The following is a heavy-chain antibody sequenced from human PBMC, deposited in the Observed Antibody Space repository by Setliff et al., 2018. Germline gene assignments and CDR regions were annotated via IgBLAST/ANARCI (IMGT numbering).Heavy chain of an antibody. CDR3: ARGRNVAARLLDF. D-gene: IGHD6-6*01. CDR1: GGSFSSGGYY. CDR2: IYYSGSTS. V-gene: IGHV4-31*03. Sequence: SETLSLTCTVSGGSFSSGGYYWSWIRQHPGKGLEWLGYIYYSGSTSYYHPFLRSRVTISADTSKNQFSLKLSSVTAAAPAVYYCARGRNVAARLLDFWGQGARVTVSS. J-gene: IGHJ4*02.